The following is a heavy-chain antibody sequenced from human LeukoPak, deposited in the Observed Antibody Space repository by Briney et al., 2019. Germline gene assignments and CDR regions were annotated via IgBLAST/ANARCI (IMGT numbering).Heavy chain of an antibody. CDR1: GFTFSSYS. CDR2: ISSSSSTI. Sequence: PGGSLRLACAASGFTFSSYSMNWVRQAPGKGLEWVSYISSSSSTIYYADSVKGRFTISRDNAKNSLYLQMNSLRAEDTALYYCAKDKEQQLVRLFDYWGQGTLVTVSS. D-gene: IGHD6-13*01. J-gene: IGHJ4*02. V-gene: IGHV3-48*01. CDR3: AKDKEQQLVRLFDY.